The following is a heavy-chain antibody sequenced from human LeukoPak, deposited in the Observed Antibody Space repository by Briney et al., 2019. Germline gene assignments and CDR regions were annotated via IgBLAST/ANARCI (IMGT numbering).Heavy chain of an antibody. CDR2: ISYDGSNK. D-gene: IGHD2-2*01. Sequence: GGSLRLSCAASGFTFSSYAMHWVRQAPGKGLEWVAVISYDGSNKYYADSVKGRFTISRDNSKNALYLQMNSLRAEDTAVYYRAKEDISAAMELGYWGQGTLVTVSS. CDR3: AKEDISAAMELGY. CDR1: GFTFSSYA. V-gene: IGHV3-30-3*01. J-gene: IGHJ4*02.